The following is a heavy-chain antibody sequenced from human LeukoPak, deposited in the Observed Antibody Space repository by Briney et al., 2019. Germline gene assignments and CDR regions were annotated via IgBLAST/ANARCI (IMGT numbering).Heavy chain of an antibody. Sequence: GGSLRLSCAASGFTFSSYAMSWVRQAPGKGLEWVSAISGSGGSTYYADSAKGRFTISRDNSKNTLYLQMNSLRAEDTAVYYCAKDGLRYFDWLSRYYFDYWGQGTLVTVSS. J-gene: IGHJ4*02. CDR2: ISGSGGST. CDR3: AKDGLRYFDWLSRYYFDY. V-gene: IGHV3-23*01. CDR1: GFTFSSYA. D-gene: IGHD3-9*01.